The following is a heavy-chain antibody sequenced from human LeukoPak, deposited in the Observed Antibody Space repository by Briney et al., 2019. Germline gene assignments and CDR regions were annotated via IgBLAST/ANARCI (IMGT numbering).Heavy chain of an antibody. CDR1: GFTFTGRSA. V-gene: IGHV1-58*01. D-gene: IGHD2-2*01. Sequence: GASVKVSCKASGFTFTGRSAVQWVRQARGQRLEWIGWIVVGSDNTNYAQKFQERVTITGDMSTSTAYMELGSLRSEDTAVYYCAAPYSSTWFDHWGQGTLVTVSS. CDR3: AAPYSSTWFDH. CDR2: IVVGSDNT. J-gene: IGHJ5*02.